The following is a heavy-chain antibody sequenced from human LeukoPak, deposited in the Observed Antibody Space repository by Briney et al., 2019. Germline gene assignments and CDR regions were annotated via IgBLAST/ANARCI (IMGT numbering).Heavy chain of an antibody. V-gene: IGHV1-2*02. Sequence: ASVKVSCKASGYTFTGYYMHWVRQAPGQGLEWMGWINPNSGGTNYAQKFQGRVTMTRDTSISTAYMELSRLRSDDTAVYYCARVWSSSGYYYRYWGQGTLVTVSS. CDR3: ARVWSSSGYYYRY. D-gene: IGHD3-22*01. CDR2: INPNSGGT. CDR1: GYTFTGYY. J-gene: IGHJ4*02.